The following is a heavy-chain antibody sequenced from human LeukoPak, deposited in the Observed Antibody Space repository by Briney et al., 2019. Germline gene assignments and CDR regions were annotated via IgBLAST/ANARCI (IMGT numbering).Heavy chain of an antibody. V-gene: IGHV3-73*01. CDR1: GFTFSGSA. Sequence: PGGSLKLSCAASGFTFSGSAMHWVRQASGKGLEWVGRIRSKANSYATAYAASVKGRFTISRDDSKTTAYLQMNSLKTEDTAVYYCTRPGIAAAGGGYWGQGTLVTVSS. CDR3: TRPGIAAAGGGY. D-gene: IGHD6-13*01. CDR2: IRSKANSYAT. J-gene: IGHJ4*02.